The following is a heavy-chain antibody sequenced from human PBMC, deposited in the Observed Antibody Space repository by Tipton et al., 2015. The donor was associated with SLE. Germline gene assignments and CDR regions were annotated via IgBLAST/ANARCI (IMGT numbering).Heavy chain of an antibody. V-gene: IGHV4-4*02. J-gene: IGHJ6*03. CDR3: ARSGSYPYYYYYMDV. CDR1: GDSINSYNW. Sequence: GLVKPSGTLSLTCGVSGDSINSYNWWRWVRRPPGRGLEWIGNIYYSGSTYYNPSLKSRVSISVDTSKNQFSLKLSSVTAADTAVYYCARSGSYPYYYYYMDVWGKGTTVTVSS. CDR2: IYYSGST. D-gene: IGHD1-26*01.